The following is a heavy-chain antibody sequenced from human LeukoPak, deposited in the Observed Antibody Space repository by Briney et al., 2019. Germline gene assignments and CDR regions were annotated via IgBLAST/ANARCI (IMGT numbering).Heavy chain of an antibody. CDR3: AKRPSDYGDYVTYFDY. J-gene: IGHJ4*02. V-gene: IGHV3-23*01. CDR1: GFTFSSYA. CDR2: ISGSGGST. D-gene: IGHD4-17*01. Sequence: GGSLRLSCAASGFTFSSYAMSWVRQAPGKGLEWVSAISGSGGSTYYADSVKGRFTISRDNSKNTLYLQMNSLRAEDTAVYYCAKRPSDYGDYVTYFDYWGQGTLVTVSS.